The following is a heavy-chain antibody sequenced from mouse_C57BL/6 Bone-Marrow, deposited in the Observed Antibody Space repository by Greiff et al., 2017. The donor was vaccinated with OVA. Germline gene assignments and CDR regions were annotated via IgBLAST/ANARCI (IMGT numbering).Heavy chain of an antibody. CDR2: ISSGGSYT. Sequence: EVKVVESGGDLVKPGGSLKLSCAASGFTFSSYGMSWVRQTPDKRLEWVATISSGGSYTYYPDSVKGRFTISRDNAKNTLYLQMSSLKSEDTAMYYCASPGAYWGQGTLVTVSA. CDR3: ASPGAY. J-gene: IGHJ3*01. CDR1: GFTFSSYG. V-gene: IGHV5-6*01.